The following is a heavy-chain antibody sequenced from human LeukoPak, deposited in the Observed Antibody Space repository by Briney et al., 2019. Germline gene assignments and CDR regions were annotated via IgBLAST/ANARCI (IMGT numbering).Heavy chain of an antibody. V-gene: IGHV3-23*01. CDR1: GFTFSSYA. J-gene: IGHJ4*02. CDR3: AKRGQGSGCSSTSCYLYVDY. Sequence: PGGSLRLSCAASGFTFSSYAMSWVRQAPGKGLAWVSAISGSGGSTYYADSVKGRFTISRDNSKNTLYLQMNSLRAEDTAVYYCAKRGQGSGCSSTSCYLYVDYWGQGTLVTVSS. D-gene: IGHD2-2*01. CDR2: ISGSGGST.